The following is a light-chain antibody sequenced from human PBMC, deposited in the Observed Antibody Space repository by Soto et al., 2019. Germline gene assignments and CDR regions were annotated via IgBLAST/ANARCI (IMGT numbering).Light chain of an antibody. Sequence: QSALTQPASVSGSPGQSITISCTGTSSDVGGYNYVSWFQQHPGKAPNLKIYEVSNRPSGVSNRFSGSKSGYTASLTISELQAEDEADYYCTSFTSSSTWVFGGGTK. V-gene: IGLV2-14*03. CDR1: SSDVGGYNY. CDR3: TSFTSSSTWV. CDR2: EVS. J-gene: IGLJ3*02.